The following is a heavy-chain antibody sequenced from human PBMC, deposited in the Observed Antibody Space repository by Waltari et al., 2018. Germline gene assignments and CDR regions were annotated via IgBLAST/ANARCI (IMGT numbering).Heavy chain of an antibody. CDR1: GFPFSSYE. D-gene: IGHD3-3*01. CDR3: ARAGGNYDFWSGYLH. V-gene: IGHV3-48*03. J-gene: IGHJ4*02. Sequence: EVQLVESGGGLVQPGGSLRLSCAASGFPFSSYEMNWVRQAPGKGLEWVSYISSSGSTIYYADSVKGRFTISRDNAKNSLYLQMNSLRAEDTAVYYCARAGGNYDFWSGYLHWGQGTLVTVSS. CDR2: ISSSGSTI.